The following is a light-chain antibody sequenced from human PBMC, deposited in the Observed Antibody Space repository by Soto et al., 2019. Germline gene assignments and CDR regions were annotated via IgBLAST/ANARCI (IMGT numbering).Light chain of an antibody. J-gene: IGLJ1*01. Sequence: QSALAQPASVSGSPGQSITISCTGSFSDIAVFNYVSWYQQYPGRAPKLLIYQVTSRASGVSHRFSGSKSGNTASLTISGLQPEDEAEHYCNSYSSTNFYVFGTGTKVTVL. CDR1: FSDIAVFNY. CDR3: NSYSSTNFYV. V-gene: IGLV2-14*01. CDR2: QVT.